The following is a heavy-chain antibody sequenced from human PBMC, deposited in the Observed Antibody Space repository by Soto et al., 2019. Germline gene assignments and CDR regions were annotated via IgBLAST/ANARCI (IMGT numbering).Heavy chain of an antibody. CDR2: ISVHNGYK. Sequence: QVPLAQSGAEVKKPGASVTVSCKASGYTFSSYGISWVRQAPGQGLEWVGWISVHNGYKKYATELQGRVTMTTDTSTSTAYMELRSLRSDDSAVYYCARLEHNFGPHDYWGQGTLVTVTS. CDR3: ARLEHNFGPHDY. J-gene: IGHJ4*02. CDR1: GYTFSSYG. D-gene: IGHD1-1*01. V-gene: IGHV1-18*01.